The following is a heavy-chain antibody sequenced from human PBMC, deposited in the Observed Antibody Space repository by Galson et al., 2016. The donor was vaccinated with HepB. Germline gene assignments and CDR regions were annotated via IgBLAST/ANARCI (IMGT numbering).Heavy chain of an antibody. D-gene: IGHD3-22*01. CDR2: IIPIFGKR. J-gene: IGHJ4*02. CDR1: GDTFSKHG. V-gene: IGHV1-69*13. CDR3: ARGGYYDSSGSLRY. Sequence: SVKVSCKGSGDTFSKHGINWVRQAPGQGLEWIGGIIPIFGKRNYAQNFQGRVTITADESTNTASMELISLRSEDTAVYFCARGGYYDSSGSLRYWGQGTLVTVSS.